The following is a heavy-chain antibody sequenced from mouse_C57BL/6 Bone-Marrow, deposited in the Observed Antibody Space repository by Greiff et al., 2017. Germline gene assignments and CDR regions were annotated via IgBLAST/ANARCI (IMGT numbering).Heavy chain of an antibody. Sequence: QVQLQQSGAELARPGASVKLSCKASGYTFTSYGISWVKQRTGQGLEWIGKIYPRSGNTYYNEKFKGKATLTADKSSSTAYMELLSLTSEDSAVYFCARRRSGSSSFDYWGQGTTLTVSS. CDR3: ARRRSGSSSFDY. D-gene: IGHD1-1*01. CDR2: IYPRSGNT. J-gene: IGHJ2*01. CDR1: GYTFTSYG. V-gene: IGHV1-81*01.